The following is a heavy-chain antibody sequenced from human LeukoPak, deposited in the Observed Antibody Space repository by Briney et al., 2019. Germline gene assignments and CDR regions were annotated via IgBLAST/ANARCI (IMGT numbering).Heavy chain of an antibody. V-gene: IGHV4-39*07. CDR1: GGSISSSSYY. D-gene: IGHD4-11*01. Sequence: SETLSLTCTVSGGSISSSSYYWGWIRQPPGKGLEWIGSIYYSGSTYYNPSLKSRVTISVDTSKNQFSLKLSSVTAADTAVYYCARDRVRGNSNPFFDYWGQGTLVTVSS. CDR2: IYYSGST. J-gene: IGHJ4*02. CDR3: ARDRVRGNSNPFFDY.